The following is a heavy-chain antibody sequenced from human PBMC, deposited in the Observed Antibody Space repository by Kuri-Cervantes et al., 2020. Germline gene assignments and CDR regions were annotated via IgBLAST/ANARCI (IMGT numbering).Heavy chain of an antibody. D-gene: IGHD6-19*01. CDR2: IGTAGDT. CDR3: AREGSSGWDLDY. Sequence: GGSLRLSCAASGFTFSSYDMHWVRQATGKGLEWVSAIGTAGDTYYPGSVKGRFTIPRENAKNSLYLQMNSLRAGGTAVYYCAREGSSGWDLDYWGQGTLVTVSS. J-gene: IGHJ4*02. V-gene: IGHV3-13*01. CDR1: GFTFSSYD.